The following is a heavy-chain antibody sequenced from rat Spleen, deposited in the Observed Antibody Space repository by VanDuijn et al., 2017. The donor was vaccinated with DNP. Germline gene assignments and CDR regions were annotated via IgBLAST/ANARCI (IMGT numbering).Heavy chain of an antibody. Sequence: EVQLVETGGGLVQPGKSLKLSCAASRFTFSDYYMAWVRQAPTKGLEWVASISYDGGSTYYRDSVKGRFTISRDNAKSSLYLQMDSLRSEDTATYYCTTVWTMPYYFDYWGQGVMVTVSS. V-gene: IGHV5-20*01. CDR2: ISYDGGST. CDR3: TTVWTMPYYFDY. D-gene: IGHD1-12*01. J-gene: IGHJ2*01. CDR1: RFTFSDYY.